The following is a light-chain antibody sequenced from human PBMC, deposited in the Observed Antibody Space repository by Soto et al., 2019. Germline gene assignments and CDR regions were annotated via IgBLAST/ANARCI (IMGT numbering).Light chain of an antibody. CDR1: QSVGNNN. Sequence: EIVLTQSPGTLSLSPGERATLSCRASQSVGNNNLAWYQQKPGKAPRFLIYDASSRATGIPDRFSGSGSGTGFTFTISRLEPEDFAVYYCQQYGSTPLTFGGGTKVEIK. CDR2: DAS. V-gene: IGKV3-20*01. J-gene: IGKJ4*01. CDR3: QQYGSTPLT.